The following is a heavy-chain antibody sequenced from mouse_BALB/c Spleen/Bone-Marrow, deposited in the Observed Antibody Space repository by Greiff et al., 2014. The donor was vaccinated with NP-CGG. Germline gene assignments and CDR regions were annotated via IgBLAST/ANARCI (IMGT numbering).Heavy chain of an antibody. Sequence: VQLQQSGPGLVAPSQSLSITCTVSGFSLTSYDISWIRQPPGKGLEWLGVIWTGGGTNYNSAFVSRLSIIKDNSKSQVFLKMNSLQTDDTAIYYCVRPFAYWGQGTLVTVSA. CDR2: IWTGGGT. CDR1: GFSLTSYD. V-gene: IGHV2-9-2*01. J-gene: IGHJ3*01. CDR3: VRPFAY.